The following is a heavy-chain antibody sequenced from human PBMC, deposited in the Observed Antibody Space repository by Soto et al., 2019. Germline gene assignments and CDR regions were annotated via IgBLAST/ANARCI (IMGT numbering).Heavy chain of an antibody. Sequence: QVQLVQSGAEVKKPGSSVKVSCKASGGTFSSYAISWVRQAPGQGLEWMGGTIPIFGTATYAQKYKGRVTITADESTSTAYMELSSLRSDDTAVYYFARVVGPGGESIVVVPAATYYFDYWGQGTLVTVSS. V-gene: IGHV1-69*01. J-gene: IGHJ4*02. CDR3: ARVVGPGGESIVVVPAATYYFDY. CDR1: GGTFSSYA. CDR2: TIPIFGTA. D-gene: IGHD2-2*01.